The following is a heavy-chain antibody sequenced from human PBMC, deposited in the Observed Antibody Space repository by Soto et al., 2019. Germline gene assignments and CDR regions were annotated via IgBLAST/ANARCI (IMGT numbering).Heavy chain of an antibody. CDR2: ISSSGSTI. J-gene: IGHJ6*02. D-gene: IGHD5-18*01. V-gene: IGHV3-11*01. Sequence: GGSLRLSCAASGFTFSDYYMSWIRQAPGKGLEWVSYISSSGSTIYYADSVKGRFTISRDNAKNSLYLQMNSLRAEDTAVYYCARDQERGYSYAYEGPDYSLEVWGQGTTVPVSS. CDR1: GFTFSDYY. CDR3: ARDQERGYSYAYEGPDYSLEV.